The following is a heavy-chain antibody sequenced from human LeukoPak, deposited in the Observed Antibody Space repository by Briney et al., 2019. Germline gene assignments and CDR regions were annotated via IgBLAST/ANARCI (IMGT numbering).Heavy chain of an antibody. CDR2: ITGSSSYI. Sequence: PGGSLRLSCAASGFTFSTYYMNWVRQAPGKGLEWVSFITGSSSYIYYTDSVKGRFTTSRDNAKNSLFLQMNSLRDEDTAVYYCASGFSSSPYFDYWGQGTLVTVSS. D-gene: IGHD6-6*01. CDR3: ASGFSSSPYFDY. CDR1: GFTFSTYY. V-gene: IGHV3-21*01. J-gene: IGHJ4*02.